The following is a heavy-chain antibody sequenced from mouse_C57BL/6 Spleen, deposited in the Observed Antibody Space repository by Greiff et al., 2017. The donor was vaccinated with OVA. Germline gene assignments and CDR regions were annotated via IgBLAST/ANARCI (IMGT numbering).Heavy chain of an antibody. CDR3: ARNFYFDY. V-gene: IGHV1-7*01. CDR2: INPSSGYT. Sequence: QVQLQQSGAELAKPGGSVKLSCKASGYTFTSYWMHWVKQRPGQGLEWIGYINPSSGYTKYNQKFKDRVTLTADKATSKAYMQLSSQTDEDSAVYYCARNFYFDYWGQGTTLTVSS. J-gene: IGHJ2*01. CDR1: GYTFTSYW.